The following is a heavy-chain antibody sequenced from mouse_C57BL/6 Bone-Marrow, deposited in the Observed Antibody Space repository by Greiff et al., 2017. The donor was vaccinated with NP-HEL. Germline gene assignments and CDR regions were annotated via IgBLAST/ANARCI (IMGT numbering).Heavy chain of an antibody. Sequence: EVQLVESGGDLVKPGGSLKLSCAASGFTFSSYGMSWVRQTPDKRLEWVATISSGGSYTYYPDSVKGRFTISRDNAKNTLYLQMSSLKSEDTAMYYCARLQLRLRFAYWGQGTLVTVSA. CDR3: ARLQLRLRFAY. J-gene: IGHJ3*01. V-gene: IGHV5-6*01. D-gene: IGHD3-2*02. CDR2: ISSGGSYT. CDR1: GFTFSSYG.